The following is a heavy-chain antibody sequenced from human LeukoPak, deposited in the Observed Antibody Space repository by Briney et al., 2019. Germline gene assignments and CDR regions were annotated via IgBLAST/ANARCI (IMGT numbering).Heavy chain of an antibody. CDR1: GGSISNYY. J-gene: IGHJ3*02. CDR3: ARGLAAKGAFDI. Sequence: PSETLSLTCTVSGGSISNYYWSWIRQPPGKGLEWIGYISYIRSTKYNPSLKSRVTISEDTSKKQFSLKLSSVTAADTAVYYCARGLAAKGAFDIWGQGTMVTVSS. CDR2: ISYIRST. D-gene: IGHD4/OR15-4a*01. V-gene: IGHV4-59*01.